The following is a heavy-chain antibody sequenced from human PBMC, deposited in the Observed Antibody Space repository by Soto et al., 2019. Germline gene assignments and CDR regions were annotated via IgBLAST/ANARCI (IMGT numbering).Heavy chain of an antibody. Sequence: VQLLESGGGLVQPGGPLRLSCAASGFTFSSYAMSWVRQAPGKGLEWGSAISSSGGSTYYADSVKGRVTVSRDNSQYTLYLQMNSLSAEDTAVYYCTKGRAARLSRGGGLYYWGQGTLVTVPS. J-gene: IGHJ4*02. D-gene: IGHD6-6*01. CDR3: TKGRAARLSRGGGLYY. V-gene: IGHV3-23*01. CDR2: ISSSGGST. CDR1: GFTFSSYA.